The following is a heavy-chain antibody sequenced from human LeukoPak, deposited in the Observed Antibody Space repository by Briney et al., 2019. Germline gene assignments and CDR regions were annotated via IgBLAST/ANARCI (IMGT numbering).Heavy chain of an antibody. CDR1: GFTFSSYA. Sequence: GGSLRLSCAASGFTFSSYAMSWVRQAPGKGLEWVSAISGSGGSPYYADSVKGRFTISRDNSKNTLYLQMNSLRAEDTAIYYCARDRYGDFYFDYWGQGTLVTVSS. D-gene: IGHD4-17*01. CDR3: ARDRYGDFYFDY. CDR2: ISGSGGSP. J-gene: IGHJ4*02. V-gene: IGHV3-23*01.